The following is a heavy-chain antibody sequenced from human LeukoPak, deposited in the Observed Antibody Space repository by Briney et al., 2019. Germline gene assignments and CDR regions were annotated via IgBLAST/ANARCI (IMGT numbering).Heavy chain of an antibody. CDR3: AKSSYYDSSGFYREYYFDY. D-gene: IGHD3-22*01. J-gene: IGHJ4*02. Sequence: GGSLRLSCVVSGFSFNNFGMSWVRQAPGKGLEWVSAISGTGGSTHYADSVKGRFTISRDNSKNTLYLQMNSLRAGDTAVYYCAKSSYYDSSGFYREYYFDYWGQGTLVTVSS. CDR1: GFSFNNFG. V-gene: IGHV3-23*01. CDR2: ISGTGGST.